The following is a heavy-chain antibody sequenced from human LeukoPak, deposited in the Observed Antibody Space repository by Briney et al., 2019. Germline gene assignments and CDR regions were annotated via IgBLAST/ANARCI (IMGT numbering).Heavy chain of an antibody. CDR2: IYYSGST. CDR3: ARVGYFYGSGSQTGGYLDY. CDR1: ADSISSGGYS. D-gene: IGHD3-10*01. J-gene: IGHJ4*02. V-gene: IGHV4-61*08. Sequence: SETLSLTCAVSADSISSGGYSWSWIRQPPGKGLEWIGYIYYSGSTNYNPSLKSRVTISVDTSKNQFSLKLSSVTAADTAIYYCARVGYFYGSGSQTGGYLDYWGQGTLVTVSS.